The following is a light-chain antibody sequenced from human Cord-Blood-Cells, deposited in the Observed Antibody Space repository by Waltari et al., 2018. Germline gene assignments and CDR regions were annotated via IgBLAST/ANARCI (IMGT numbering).Light chain of an antibody. Sequence: EIVLTQSLATLSLSPGERATLSCKASQSVSSYLAWYPQKPGQAPRHLIYNASNRATGIPTRFSGSGYGTDFTLTLSSLEPEDFAVYYCQQRSNWPTFGQGTRLEIK. CDR1: QSVSSY. J-gene: IGKJ5*01. V-gene: IGKV3-11*01. CDR3: QQRSNWPT. CDR2: NAS.